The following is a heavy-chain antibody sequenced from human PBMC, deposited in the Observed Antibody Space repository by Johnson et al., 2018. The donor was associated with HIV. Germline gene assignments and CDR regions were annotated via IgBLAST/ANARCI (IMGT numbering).Heavy chain of an antibody. D-gene: IGHD1/OR15-1a*01. CDR3: ARAHNWHSDAFDI. J-gene: IGHJ3*02. Sequence: VQLVESGGGLVKPGGSLRLSCAASGFTFSNAWMSWVRQAPGKGLEWVGRIKSKTDGGTTDYAAPVKGRFTISRDDSKNTLYLQMNSLRAEDTAVYYCARAHNWHSDAFDIWGQGTMVTVSS. CDR1: GFTFSNAW. CDR2: IKSKTDGGTT. V-gene: IGHV3-15*01.